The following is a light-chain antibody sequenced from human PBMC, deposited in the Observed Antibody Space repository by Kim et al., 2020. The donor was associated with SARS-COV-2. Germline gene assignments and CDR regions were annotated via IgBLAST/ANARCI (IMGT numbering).Light chain of an antibody. CDR2: AAS. CDR1: QSDSSDY. CDR3: QQYGWSPRLT. J-gene: IGKJ4*01. V-gene: IGKV3-20*01. Sequence: PRDRATLSCRASQSDSSDYLAWYQQKPGQPPRLLIYAASTRATGIPDRCSGSGSGTDFTLTVDRLETEDIGVYYCQQYGWSPRLTFGGGTKVDIK.